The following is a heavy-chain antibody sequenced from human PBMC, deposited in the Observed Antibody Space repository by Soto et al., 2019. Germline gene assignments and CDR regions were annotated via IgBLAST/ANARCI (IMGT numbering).Heavy chain of an antibody. CDR1: SGSFSGYY. V-gene: IGHV4-34*01. Sequence: QGQLQQWGAGLLKPSETLSLSCAVYSGSFSGYYWSWIRQPPGKGLEWIGEINHSGSTNFNPSLKSRVTISVDASKNQCSLQLSSVTAADTAVYYCARGTWIRSAFDIWGQGTMVTVSS. CDR3: ARGTWIRSAFDI. CDR2: INHSGST. J-gene: IGHJ3*02. D-gene: IGHD5-12*01.